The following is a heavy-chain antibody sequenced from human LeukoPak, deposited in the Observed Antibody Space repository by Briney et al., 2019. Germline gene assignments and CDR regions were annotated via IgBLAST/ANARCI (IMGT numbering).Heavy chain of an antibody. V-gene: IGHV3-7*01. Sequence: GGSLRLSCVASGFSLSSYWMSWVRQAPGKGREWVANIKQDGSEKYYVDSVKGRCTISRDNAKNSLYLQMNSLRAKDTAVYYCAREDDYGASWGQGTLVTVSS. CDR1: GFSLSSYW. CDR3: AREDDYGAS. CDR2: IKQDGSEK. J-gene: IGHJ4*02. D-gene: IGHD5-24*01.